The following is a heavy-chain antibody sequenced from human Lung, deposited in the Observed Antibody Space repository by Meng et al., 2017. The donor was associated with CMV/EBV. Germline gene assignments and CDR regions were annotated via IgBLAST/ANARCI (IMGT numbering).Heavy chain of an antibody. CDR2: ISGSGGST. Sequence: GGSLGLXCVASGLTFSSHPMTWVRQAPGKGLEWVSSISGSGGSTYSADSVQGRFTISRDNSKNTLYLQMSALRDEDTALYYCARGGPVAGKNWFDRWGQGXLVTVSS. V-gene: IGHV3-23*01. D-gene: IGHD6-19*01. CDR3: ARGGPVAGKNWFDR. CDR1: GLTFSSHP. J-gene: IGHJ5*02.